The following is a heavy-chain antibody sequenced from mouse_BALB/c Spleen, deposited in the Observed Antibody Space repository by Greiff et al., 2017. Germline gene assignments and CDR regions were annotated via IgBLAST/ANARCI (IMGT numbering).Heavy chain of an antibody. CDR1: GYSITSGYY. V-gene: IGHV3-6*02. Sequence: EVQLVESGPGLVKPSQSLSLTCSVTGYSITSGYYWNWIRQFPGNKLEWMGYISYDGSNNYNPSLKNRISITRDTSKNQFFLKLNSVTTEDTATYYCAIYYYGSSYVYWGQGTTLTVSS. CDR2: ISYDGSN. D-gene: IGHD1-1*01. J-gene: IGHJ2*01. CDR3: AIYYYGSSYVY.